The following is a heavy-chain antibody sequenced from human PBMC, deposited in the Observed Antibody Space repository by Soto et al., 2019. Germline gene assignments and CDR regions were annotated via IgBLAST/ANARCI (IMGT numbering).Heavy chain of an antibody. CDR3: ARLAAAGHFDY. CDR2: ISYDGSNK. V-gene: IGHV3-30-3*01. D-gene: IGHD6-13*01. Sequence: GGSLRLSCAASGFTFSSYAMHWVRQAPGKGLEWVAVISYDGSNKYYADSVKGRFTISRDNSKNTLYLQMNSLRAEDTAVYYCARLAAAGHFDYWGQGTLVTVSS. CDR1: GFTFSSYA. J-gene: IGHJ4*02.